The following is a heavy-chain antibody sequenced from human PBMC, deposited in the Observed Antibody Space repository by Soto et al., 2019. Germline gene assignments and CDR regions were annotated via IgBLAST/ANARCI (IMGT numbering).Heavy chain of an antibody. D-gene: IGHD2-21*02. V-gene: IGHV3-23*01. Sequence: GGSLRLSCAASGFTFSSYAMSWVRQAPGKGLEWVSAISGSGGSTYYADSVKGRFTISRDNSKNTLYLQMNSLRAEDTAVYYCAKGTSPPGYCGGDCYPEYFQHWGQGTLVTVSS. J-gene: IGHJ1*01. CDR1: GFTFSSYA. CDR3: AKGTSPPGYCGGDCYPEYFQH. CDR2: ISGSGGST.